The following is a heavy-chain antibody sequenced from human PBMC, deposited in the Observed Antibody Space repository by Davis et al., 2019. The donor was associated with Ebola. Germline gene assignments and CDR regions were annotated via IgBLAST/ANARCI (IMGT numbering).Heavy chain of an antibody. Sequence: AASVKVSCKASGYTFTDYYMNWVRQAPGQGLEWMGIIAPSGDFTRFAPKFQGRITLTTDTSTNTVYMELNSLKSEDTAVYYCARDRRKRGREDYFDYWGQGTLVTVSS. CDR2: IAPSGDFT. D-gene: IGHD3-16*01. V-gene: IGHV1-46*01. J-gene: IGHJ4*02. CDR3: ARDRRKRGREDYFDY. CDR1: GYTFTDYY.